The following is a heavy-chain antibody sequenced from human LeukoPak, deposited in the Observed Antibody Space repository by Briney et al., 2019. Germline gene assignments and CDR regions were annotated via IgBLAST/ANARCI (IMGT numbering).Heavy chain of an antibody. CDR1: GFTFDDYA. D-gene: IGHD4-17*01. J-gene: IGHJ4*02. CDR2: ISWNSGSI. Sequence: PGGSLRLSCAASGFTFDDYAMHWVRQAPGKGLEWVSGISWNSGSIGYADSVKGRFTVSRDNSKNTLYLQMNSLRVEDTAVYYCAKAGATTAQPGYWGQGTLVTVSS. V-gene: IGHV3-9*01. CDR3: AKAGATTAQPGY.